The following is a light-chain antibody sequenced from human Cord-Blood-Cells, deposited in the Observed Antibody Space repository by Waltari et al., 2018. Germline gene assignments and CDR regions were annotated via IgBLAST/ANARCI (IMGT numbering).Light chain of an antibody. CDR2: DGS. J-gene: IGLJ2*01. CDR1: RSDVGGYDY. CDR3: SSYTSSRTVV. V-gene: IGLV2-14*01. Sequence: QSALPQPASVSGSPGQSITITRTGTRSDVGGYDYVSWDQQPQGKAPERGIYDGSNRPSGFSNRFSGPESGNTGSLTISGRQAEDEAEYYGSSYTSSRTVVLGRGTKLSVL.